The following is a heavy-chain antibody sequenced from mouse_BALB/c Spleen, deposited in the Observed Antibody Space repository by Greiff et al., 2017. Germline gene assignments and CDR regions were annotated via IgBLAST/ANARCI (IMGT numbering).Heavy chain of an antibody. J-gene: IGHJ4*01. D-gene: IGHD2-14*01. CDR2: IWSGGST. V-gene: IGHV2-2*02. CDR1: GFSLTSYG. Sequence: VQLVESGPGLVQPSQSLSITCTVSGFSLTSYGVHWVRQSPGKGLEWLGVIWSGGSTDYNAAFISRLSISKDNSKSQVFFKMNSLQANDTAIYYCARKGYYRYDDAMDYWGQGTSVTVSS. CDR3: ARKGYYRYDDAMDY.